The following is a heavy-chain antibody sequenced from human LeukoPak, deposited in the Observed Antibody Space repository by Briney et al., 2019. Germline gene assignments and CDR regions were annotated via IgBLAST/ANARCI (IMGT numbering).Heavy chain of an antibody. Sequence: ASETLSLTCSVSGASISSYYWSWIRQPPGKGLEWIGYLSYSGSTYYNPSLKSRVSISVDTSKNQFSLRLRSVTAADTALCYCARHDSGYDLDFWGQGTLVTVSS. J-gene: IGHJ4*02. V-gene: IGHV4-59*08. CDR3: ARHDSGYDLDF. D-gene: IGHD5-12*01. CDR2: LSYSGST. CDR1: GASISSYY.